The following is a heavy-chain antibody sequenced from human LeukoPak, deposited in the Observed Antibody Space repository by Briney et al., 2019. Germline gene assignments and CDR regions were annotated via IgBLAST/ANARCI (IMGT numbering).Heavy chain of an antibody. Sequence: SETLSLTCTVSGGSISSDYWSWIRQPDGKGLEWIGYIYYSGRTNYNPSLKSRVTISVDTSKNQFSLTLSSVTTTDTAVYYCARGQKYRNGYTVTELGSGYFAYWGQGTLVTVSS. V-gene: IGHV4-59*01. D-gene: IGHD5-18*01. CDR2: IYYSGRT. J-gene: IGHJ4*02. CDR3: ARGQKYRNGYTVTELGSGYFAY. CDR1: GGSISSDY.